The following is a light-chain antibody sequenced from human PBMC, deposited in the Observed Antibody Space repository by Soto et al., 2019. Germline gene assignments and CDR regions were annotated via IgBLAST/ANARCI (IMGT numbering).Light chain of an antibody. J-gene: IGLJ1*01. CDR3: QTWGTGPFV. CDR1: NGHSSYA. V-gene: IGLV4-69*01. Sequence: QAVVTQSPSASASLGASVKLTCTLSNGHSSYAIAWHQQQPEKGPRYLMKLNSDGSHNKGDGIPDRFSGSSSGAERYLTISSLQSEDEADYYFQTWGTGPFVFGPGTKVTVL. CDR2: LNSDGSH.